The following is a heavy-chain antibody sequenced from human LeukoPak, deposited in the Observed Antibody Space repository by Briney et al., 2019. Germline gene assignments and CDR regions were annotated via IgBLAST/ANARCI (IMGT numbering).Heavy chain of an antibody. CDR2: IYYSGST. J-gene: IGHJ4*02. Sequence: SETLSLTCTVSGGSISSSSYYWGWIRQPPGKGLEWIASIYYSGSTYYNPSLKSRVTISVDTSKNQFSLKLRSVTAADTAVYYCARDMITFGGVIDKLDYWGQGTLVTVSS. CDR1: GGSISSSSYY. CDR3: ARDMITFGGVIDKLDY. V-gene: IGHV4-39*07. D-gene: IGHD3-16*02.